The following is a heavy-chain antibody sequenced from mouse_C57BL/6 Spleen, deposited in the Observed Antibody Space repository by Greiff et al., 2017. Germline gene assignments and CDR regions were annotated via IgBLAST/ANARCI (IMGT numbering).Heavy chain of an antibody. CDR3: AREGSIRYYGSSYGYFDV. J-gene: IGHJ1*03. Sequence: QVQLQQPGAELVKPGASVKLSCKASGYTFTSYWMHWVKQRPGQGLEWIGMIHPNSGSTNYNEKFKSKATLTVDKSSSTAYMQLSSLTSEDSAVYYCAREGSIRYYGSSYGYFDVWGTGTTVTVSS. V-gene: IGHV1-64*01. CDR2: IHPNSGST. D-gene: IGHD1-1*01. CDR1: GYTFTSYW.